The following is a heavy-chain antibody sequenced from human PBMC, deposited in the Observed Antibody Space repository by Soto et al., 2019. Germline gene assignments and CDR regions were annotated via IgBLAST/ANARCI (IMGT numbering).Heavy chain of an antibody. CDR1: GFTFSSYA. V-gene: IGHV3-23*01. Sequence: EVQLLESGGGLVQPGGSLRLSCAASGFTFSSYAMSWVRQAPGKGLEWVSVISGSGDSTYYADSVRGRFTISRDNSKNTLYLQMNSLRAEDTAVYYCAKDRDGAAAGPTNFEGMDVWGQGTTVTVSS. CDR3: AKDRDGAAAGPTNFEGMDV. D-gene: IGHD6-13*01. CDR2: ISGSGDST. J-gene: IGHJ6*02.